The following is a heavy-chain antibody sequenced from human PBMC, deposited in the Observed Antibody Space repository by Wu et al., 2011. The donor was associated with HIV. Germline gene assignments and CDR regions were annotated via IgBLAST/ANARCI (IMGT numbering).Heavy chain of an antibody. D-gene: IGHD6-19*01. Sequence: QVHLVQSGAEVKKPGASVKVSCKASGYTFTGYYIHWVRQAPRQGLEWVGWINPNSGGTNYAQKFQGRVTMTRDTSINTAYMELTSLKSDDTAVYYCAKAGLSGWYGRFQHWGQGTLVAVSS. CDR3: AKAGLSGWYGRFQH. CDR1: GYTFTGYY. V-gene: IGHV1-2*02. CDR2: INPNSGGT. J-gene: IGHJ1*01.